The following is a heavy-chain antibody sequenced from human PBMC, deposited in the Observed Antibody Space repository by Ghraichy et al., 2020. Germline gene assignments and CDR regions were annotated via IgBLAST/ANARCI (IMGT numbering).Heavy chain of an antibody. V-gene: IGHV3-53*01. CDR1: EFSVRDNY. CDR3: ASRLGVADARESGY. D-gene: IGHD6-19*01. J-gene: IGHJ4*02. CDR2: IYQNHNT. Sequence: SLRLPCEASEFSVRDNYMSWVRLAPGKGLEWISVIYQNHNTYYANSVRGRFTVSRDDSKNTVYLQMNSLRAEDTAMYYCASRLGVADARESGYWGQGTLVTVSS.